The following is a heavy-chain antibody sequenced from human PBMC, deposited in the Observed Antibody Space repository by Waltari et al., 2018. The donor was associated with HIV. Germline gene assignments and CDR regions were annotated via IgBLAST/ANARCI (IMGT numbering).Heavy chain of an antibody. V-gene: IGHV4-61*02. CDR1: GGPISGGPYY. Sequence: SLSCSVSGGPISGGPYYWSWIRQPAGKGLEWIGRISTSGSANYNYALRSRVTISIDTSSNQFSLKLNSVSAADTAVYFCAREYVAAAGYFYGLDVWGQGTTVTASS. CDR3: AREYVAAAGYFYGLDV. J-gene: IGHJ6*02. CDR2: ISTSGSA. D-gene: IGHD6-13*01.